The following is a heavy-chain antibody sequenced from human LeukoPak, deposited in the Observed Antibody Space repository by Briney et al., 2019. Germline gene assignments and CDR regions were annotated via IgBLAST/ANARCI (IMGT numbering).Heavy chain of an antibody. CDR2: IIPIFGTA. CDR1: GGTFSSYA. CDR3: ARGPPMVRGGDYYYMDI. Sequence: GSSVKVSCKASGGTFSSYAISWVRQAPGQGLEWMGGIIPIFGTANYAQKFQGRVTITADESTSTAYMELSSLRSEDTAVYYCARGPPMVRGGDYYYMDIWGKGTTVTVSS. D-gene: IGHD3-10*01. V-gene: IGHV1-69*01. J-gene: IGHJ6*03.